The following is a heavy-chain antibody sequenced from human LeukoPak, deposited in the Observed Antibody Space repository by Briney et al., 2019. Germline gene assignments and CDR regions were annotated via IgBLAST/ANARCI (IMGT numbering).Heavy chain of an antibody. CDR1: GFTFSSYG. Sequence: GRSLRLSCAASGFTFSSYGMHWVRQAPGKGLEWVAVIWYDGSNKYYADSVKGRFTISRDNSKNTLYLQMNSLRAEDTAVYYCARHNIVVVPASNWFDPWGQGTLVTVSS. CDR3: ARHNIVVVPASNWFDP. D-gene: IGHD2-2*01. J-gene: IGHJ5*02. CDR2: IWYDGSNK. V-gene: IGHV3-33*01.